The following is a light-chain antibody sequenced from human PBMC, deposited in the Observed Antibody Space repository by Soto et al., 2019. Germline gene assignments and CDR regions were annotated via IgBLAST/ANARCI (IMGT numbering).Light chain of an antibody. CDR3: QQYNSYAFT. Sequence: DIQMTQSPSTLSASVGDRVTITCRASQTISNWLACYQQKPGKAPRLLIYDAAKLESGVPSRFSGSGSGTEFTLTISSLQPDDFGTYYCQQYNSYAFTLGPGTKVDIK. V-gene: IGKV1-5*01. CDR1: QTISNW. CDR2: DAA. J-gene: IGKJ3*01.